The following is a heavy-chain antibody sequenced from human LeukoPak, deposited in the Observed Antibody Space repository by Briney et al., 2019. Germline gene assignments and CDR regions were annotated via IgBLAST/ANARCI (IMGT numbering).Heavy chain of an antibody. CDR2: INPNSGGT. CDR1: GYTFTGYY. CDR3: ARDLSGWSSDY. Sequence: ASVRVSCKASGYTFTGYYMHWVRQAPGQGLEWMGWINPNSGGTNYAQKFQGRVTMPRDTSISTAYMELSRLRSDDTAVYYCARDLSGWSSDYWGQGTLVTVSS. D-gene: IGHD6-19*01. V-gene: IGHV1-2*02. J-gene: IGHJ4*02.